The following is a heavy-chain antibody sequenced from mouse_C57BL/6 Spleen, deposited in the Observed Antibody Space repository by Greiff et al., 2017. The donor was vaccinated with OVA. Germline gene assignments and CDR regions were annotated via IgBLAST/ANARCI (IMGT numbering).Heavy chain of an antibody. J-gene: IGHJ1*03. CDR1: GFTFSDYY. CDR3: ARNYGIYWYFDV. Sequence: EVKLMESEGGLVQPGSSMKLSCTASGFTFSDYYMAWVRQVPEKGLEWVANINYDGSSTYYLDSLKSRFIISRDNAKNILYLQMSSLKSEDTATYYCARNYGIYWYFDVWGTGTTVTVSS. CDR2: INYDGSST. V-gene: IGHV5-16*01. D-gene: IGHD2-1*01.